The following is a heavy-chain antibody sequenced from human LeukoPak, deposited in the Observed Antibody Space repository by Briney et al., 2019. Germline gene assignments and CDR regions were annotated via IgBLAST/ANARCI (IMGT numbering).Heavy chain of an antibody. CDR2: IHHSGTT. Sequence: RSETLSLTCTVSGGSISSSIYYWGWIRQPPGKGLEWIGSIHHSGTTYYNPSLKSRVTISVDTSKNQFSLKLSSVTAADTAVYYCATYRLGAATFDYWGQGTLVTVSS. J-gene: IGHJ4*02. D-gene: IGHD6-13*01. CDR3: ATYRLGAATFDY. CDR1: GGSISSSIYY. V-gene: IGHV4-39*01.